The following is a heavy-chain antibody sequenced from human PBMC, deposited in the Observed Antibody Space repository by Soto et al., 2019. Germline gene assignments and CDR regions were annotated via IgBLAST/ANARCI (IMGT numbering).Heavy chain of an antibody. D-gene: IGHD2-2*01. J-gene: IGHJ4*02. CDR3: ARFSTRCLCALDY. V-gene: IGHV3-48*01. CDR1: GFTFSSYS. CDR2: ISSSSSTI. Sequence: EVQLVESGGGLVQPGGSLRLSCAASGFTFSSYSMNWVRQAPGKGQEWVSYISSSSSTIYYADSVKGRFTISRDNAKNSLYLQVNSLRAADTAVYYCARFSTRCLCALDYWGQGALGTVCS.